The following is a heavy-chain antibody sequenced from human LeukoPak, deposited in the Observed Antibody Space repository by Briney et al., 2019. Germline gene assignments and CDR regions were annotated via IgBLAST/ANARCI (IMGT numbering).Heavy chain of an antibody. D-gene: IGHD1-26*01. CDR2: ISYTGSA. CDR1: GGSISSGGYY. V-gene: IGHV4-61*08. Sequence: LETLSLTCTVSGGSISSGGYYWSWIRQHPGKGLEWIGYISYTGSANYNPSLKSRVTISVDTSKNKFSLKLSSVTAADTAVYYCAGRVGDSAFDIWGPGTMVTVSS. CDR3: AGRVGDSAFDI. J-gene: IGHJ3*02.